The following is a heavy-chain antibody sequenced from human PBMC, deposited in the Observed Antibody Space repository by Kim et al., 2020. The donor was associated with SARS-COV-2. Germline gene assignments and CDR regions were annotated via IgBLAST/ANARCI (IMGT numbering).Heavy chain of an antibody. J-gene: IGHJ2*01. CDR2: IYYSGST. CDR1: GASISNGGDY. Sequence: SETLSLTCSVSGASISNGGDYWSWVRQHPGKGLEWIGYIYYSGSTYYNPSLKSRVTISVDTSKNQFSLKLSSVTAADTAVYYCARLRRFCSSTSCYEGYWYFDLWGRGTLVTVSS. CDR3: ARLRRFCSSTSCYEGYWYFDL. D-gene: IGHD2-2*01. V-gene: IGHV4-31*03.